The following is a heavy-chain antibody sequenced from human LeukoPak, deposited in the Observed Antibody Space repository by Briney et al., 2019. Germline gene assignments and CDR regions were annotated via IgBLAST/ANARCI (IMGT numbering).Heavy chain of an antibody. V-gene: IGHV3-21*01. Sequence: PGGSLRLPCAASGFTFSSYSMNWVRQAPGKGLEWVSSISSSSSYIYYADSVKGRFTISRDNAKNPLYLQMNSLRAEDTAVYYCARASSGGAFDIWGQGTMVTVSS. D-gene: IGHD4-23*01. CDR1: GFTFSSYS. J-gene: IGHJ3*02. CDR2: ISSSSSYI. CDR3: ARASSGGAFDI.